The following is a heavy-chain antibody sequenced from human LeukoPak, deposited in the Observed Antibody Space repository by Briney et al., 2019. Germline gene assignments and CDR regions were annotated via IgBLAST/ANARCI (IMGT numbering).Heavy chain of an antibody. CDR3: ARVSGLRSGLTDAFDI. CDR2: INPNSGGT. CDR1: GYTFTCYY. Sequence: GASVKVSCKAAGYTFTCYYMHWVRHAPGQGLEWMWWINPNSGGTNYAQKFKGRVTMTRDRSISTAYMELSRLRSDDTAVYYCARVSGLRSGLTDAFDIWGQGTMVTVSS. V-gene: IGHV1-2*02. J-gene: IGHJ3*02. D-gene: IGHD3-3*01.